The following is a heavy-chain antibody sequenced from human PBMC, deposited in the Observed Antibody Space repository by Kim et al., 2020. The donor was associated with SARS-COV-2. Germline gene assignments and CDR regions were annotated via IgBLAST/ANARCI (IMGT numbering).Heavy chain of an antibody. D-gene: IGHD2-15*01. CDR1: GDSITSSRFF. V-gene: IGHV4-39*01. Sequence: SETLSLTCIVSGDSITSSRFFGIWVRQPQGKGLGWIGSFYSGNTYYKPSLESRGTISEDTSKNAFALKLISVSDAATAVYSCSIHGGFGIVCSFYG. CDR3: SIHGGFGIVCSFYG. CDR2: FYSGNT. J-gene: IGHJ6*01.